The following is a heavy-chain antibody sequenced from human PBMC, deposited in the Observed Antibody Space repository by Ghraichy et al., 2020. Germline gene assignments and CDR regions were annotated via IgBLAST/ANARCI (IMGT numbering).Heavy chain of an antibody. J-gene: IGHJ3*02. CDR2: IYYSGNT. V-gene: IGHV4-39*01. D-gene: IGHD4-23*01. Sequence: SETPSLTCTVSGGSISSGNYYWGWIRQPPGKGLEWIGSIYYSGNTYYNSSLKSRVTISVDTTENQFSLKLTPVTAADTAVYYCARRYYRGNFGAFDIWGQGTTVTVSS. CDR1: GGSISSGNYY. CDR3: ARRYYRGNFGAFDI.